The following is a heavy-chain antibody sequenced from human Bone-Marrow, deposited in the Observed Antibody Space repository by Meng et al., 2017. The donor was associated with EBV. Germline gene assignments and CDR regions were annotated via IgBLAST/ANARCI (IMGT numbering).Heavy chain of an antibody. Sequence: QVQLGQAGAEVKKPGASVKVSCKASGYTFTGYYMHWVRQAPGQGLEWMGRINPNSGGTNYAQKFQGRVTMTRDTSISTAYMDLSSLRSEDTAVYYCASESGRGYTPDYWGQGTLVTVSS. CDR3: ASESGRGYTPDY. CDR2: INPNSGGT. CDR1: GYTFTGYY. D-gene: IGHD3-10*01. J-gene: IGHJ4*02. V-gene: IGHV1-2*06.